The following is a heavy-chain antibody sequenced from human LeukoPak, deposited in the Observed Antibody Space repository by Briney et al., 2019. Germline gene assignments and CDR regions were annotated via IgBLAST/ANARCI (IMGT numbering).Heavy chain of an antibody. V-gene: IGHV4-59*01. CDR3: ARDKEHSYGRYFDF. D-gene: IGHD5-18*01. CDR2: MQDTGNN. CDR1: GGSISTYH. J-gene: IGHJ4*02. Sequence: SETLSLTCTGSGGSISTYHWNWIRKSPGQGLEWIGFMQDTGNNNYNPSLRSRVTMFTVTSKNQFSLELSSVTAADTAVYYCARDKEHSYGRYFDFWGQGISVTVSS.